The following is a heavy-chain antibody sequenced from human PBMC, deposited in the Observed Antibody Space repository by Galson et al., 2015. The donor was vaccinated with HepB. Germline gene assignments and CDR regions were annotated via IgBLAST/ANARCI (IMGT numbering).Heavy chain of an antibody. D-gene: IGHD5-12*01. CDR1: GFTFSSYG. V-gene: IGHV3-33*03. CDR2: IWYDGTNK. Sequence: SLRLSCAAFGFTFSSYGMHWVRQAPGKGLEWVAVIWYDGTNKEYADSVKGRFTISRDNSKNTLYLQMNSLRVEDTAVYYCATGTEGFSDFDYWGQGTLVTVSS. J-gene: IGHJ4*02. CDR3: ATGTEGFSDFDY.